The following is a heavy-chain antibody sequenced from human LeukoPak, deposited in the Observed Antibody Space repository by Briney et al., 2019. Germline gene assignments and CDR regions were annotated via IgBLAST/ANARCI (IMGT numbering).Heavy chain of an antibody. CDR1: GGSISSGSYY. J-gene: IGHJ4*02. V-gene: IGHV4-61*02. D-gene: IGHD3-22*01. Sequence: SQTLSLTCTVSGGSISSGSYYWSWIRQPAGKGLEWIGRIYTSGGTNYNPSLKSRVTISVDTSKNQFSLKLSSVTAADTAVYYCARDRSFYYDSSGYYPPYFDYWGQGTLVTVSS. CDR3: ARDRSFYYDSSGYYPPYFDY. CDR2: IYTSGGT.